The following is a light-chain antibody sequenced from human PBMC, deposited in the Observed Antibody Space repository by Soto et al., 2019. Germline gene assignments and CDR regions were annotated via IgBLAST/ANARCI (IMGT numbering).Light chain of an antibody. V-gene: IGLV2-8*01. CDR2: EVT. J-gene: IGLJ3*02. CDR1: SSDVGRYNY. Sequence: QSALTQPPSASGSPGQSVTISCTGTSSDVGRYNYVSWYQHHPGKAPKLMIYEVTKRPSGVPDRFSGSKSGNTASLTVSGLQAEDEADYYCSSYAGSNNLGVFGGGTKLTVL. CDR3: SSYAGSNNLGV.